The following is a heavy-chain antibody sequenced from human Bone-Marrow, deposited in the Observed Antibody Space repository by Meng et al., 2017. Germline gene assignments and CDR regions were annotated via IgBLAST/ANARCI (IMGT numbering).Heavy chain of an antibody. CDR1: GGSFSDYY. CDR3: ARGPTTMAHDFDY. Sequence: QVKLHQWGSGLLKPSETQSLPCVVSGGSFSDYYWSWNRKPQGKGLEWIGEINHSGSTNYNPSLESRATISVDTSQNNLSLKRSSETDADSAVYYCARGPTTMAHDFDYWGQGTLVTVSS. J-gene: IGHJ4*02. CDR2: INHSGST. V-gene: IGHV4-34*01. D-gene: IGHD4-11*01.